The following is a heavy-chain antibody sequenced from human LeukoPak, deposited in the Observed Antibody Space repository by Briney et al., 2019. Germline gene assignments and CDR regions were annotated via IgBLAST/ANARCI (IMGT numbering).Heavy chain of an antibody. V-gene: IGHV3-7*03. Sequence: GGSLSLSCAASGFTFSSYWMSWVRQAPGKGLEWVANIKQDGSEKYYVDSVKGRFTISRDNAKNSLYLQMNSLRAEDTAVYYCAAQYYGGYVRDYWGQGTLVTVSS. CDR2: IKQDGSEK. CDR3: AAQYYGGYVRDY. J-gene: IGHJ4*02. CDR1: GFTFSSYW. D-gene: IGHD5-12*01.